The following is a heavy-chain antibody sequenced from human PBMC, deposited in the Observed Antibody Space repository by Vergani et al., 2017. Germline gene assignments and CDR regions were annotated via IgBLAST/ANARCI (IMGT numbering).Heavy chain of an antibody. Sequence: EVQLLESGGSLTQPGGSVRLSCAASGFTFSTYAMHWVRQAPGKGLEWVSSLTGGGGSTFYADSFKRRFIISRDNSRDTLFLQMNSLKDEDTAVYYCTTAWGLYYLHGEYFQYWGRGTLVAVSS. CDR2: LTGGGGST. CDR3: TTAWGLYYLHGEYFQY. J-gene: IGHJ1*01. D-gene: IGHD3-10*01. CDR1: GFTFSTYA. V-gene: IGHV3-23*01.